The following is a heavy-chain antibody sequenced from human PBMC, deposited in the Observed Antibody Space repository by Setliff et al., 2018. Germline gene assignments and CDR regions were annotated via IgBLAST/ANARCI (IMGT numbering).Heavy chain of an antibody. Sequence: LRLSCAASGFTFSYYGIRWVRQAPGKGLEWVAVFWANGNNKYYADSVKGRFTISRDNSQNTVYLQMDSLRAEDTAVYYCARDDDTTSRYSRFEHWGQGTPVTVSS. J-gene: IGHJ5*02. CDR3: ARDDDTTSRYSRFEH. V-gene: IGHV3-33*01. CDR1: GFTFSYYG. D-gene: IGHD5-12*01. CDR2: FWANGNNK.